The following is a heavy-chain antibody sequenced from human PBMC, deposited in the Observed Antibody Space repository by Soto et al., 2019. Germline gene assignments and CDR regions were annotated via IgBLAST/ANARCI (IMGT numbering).Heavy chain of an antibody. CDR3: VKEFSFSYSVSVLHD. Sequence: PVGSLRLSYTASVFTFRDYAMTWIRQARAKVLEWVSSIYGSGDKTFYARSVEGRFTISRDNIKNTLDLHMNGLRGDDTAVYYCVKEFSFSYSVSVLHDWGQGTLVTVSS. CDR2: IYGSGDKT. D-gene: IGHD3-10*02. V-gene: IGHV3-23*01. J-gene: IGHJ4*02. CDR1: VFTFRDYA.